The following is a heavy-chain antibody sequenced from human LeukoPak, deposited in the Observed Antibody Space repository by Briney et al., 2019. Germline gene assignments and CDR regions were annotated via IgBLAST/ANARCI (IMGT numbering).Heavy chain of an antibody. CDR3: AREEATTVRGVSDY. V-gene: IGHV3-33*01. J-gene: IGHJ4*02. CDR2: IWFDGTKK. CDR1: GFTFSIYG. D-gene: IGHD3-10*01. Sequence: GGSLRLSCAGSGFTFSIYGMHWVRQAPGKGLEWVALIWFDGTKKYYADSVKGRFTISRDNSKNTLYLQMNSLRAEDTAVYYCAREEATTVRGVSDYWGQGTLVTVSS.